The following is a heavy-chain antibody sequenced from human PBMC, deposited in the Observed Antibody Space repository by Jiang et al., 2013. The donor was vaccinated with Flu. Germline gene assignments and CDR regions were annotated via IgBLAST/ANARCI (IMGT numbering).Heavy chain of an antibody. J-gene: IGHJ6*02. CDR1: GFSLTTSGVG. CDR2: IYWDDDR. Sequence: KPTQTLTLTSTFSGFSLTTSGVGVGWIRQTPRKALEWLALIYWDDDRRYNPFLKTRLAITKDTSRNQVVLTMTNMDPVDTATYYCAHNPMGIVGSSFTGGMDVWGQGTTVTVSS. CDR3: AHNPMGIVGSSFTGGMDV. V-gene: IGHV2-5*02. D-gene: IGHD6-13*01.